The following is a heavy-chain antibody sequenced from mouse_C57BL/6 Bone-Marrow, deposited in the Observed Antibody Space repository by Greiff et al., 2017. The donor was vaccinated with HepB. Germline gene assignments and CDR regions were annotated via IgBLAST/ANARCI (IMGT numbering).Heavy chain of an antibody. CDR1: GFNIKDDY. Sequence: DVQLQESGAELVRPGASVKLSCTASGFNIKDDYMHWVKQRPEQGLEWIGWIDPENGDTEYASKFQGKATIIAGTASNTAYLQLSSLTAEDTAVYYCTRGKVYYRNYFAWFAYWGQGTLVTVSA. J-gene: IGHJ3*01. CDR2: IDPENGDT. D-gene: IGHD2-1*01. V-gene: IGHV14-4*01. CDR3: TRGKVYYRNYFAWFAY.